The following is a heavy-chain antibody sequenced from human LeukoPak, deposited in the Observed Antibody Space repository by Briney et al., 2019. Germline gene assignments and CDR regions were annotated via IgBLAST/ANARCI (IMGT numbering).Heavy chain of an antibody. CDR2: ISSNEGST. CDR3: ARESEELTFDY. Sequence: GGSLRLSCAASGFTFSSYAMHWVRQAPGKGLEYVSAISSNEGSTYYANPVKSRFIISSDNSKNTLYLQMGSLRVEDVAVYCCARESEELTFDYWGQGTLVTVSS. V-gene: IGHV3-64*01. D-gene: IGHD1-7*01. CDR1: GFTFSSYA. J-gene: IGHJ4*02.